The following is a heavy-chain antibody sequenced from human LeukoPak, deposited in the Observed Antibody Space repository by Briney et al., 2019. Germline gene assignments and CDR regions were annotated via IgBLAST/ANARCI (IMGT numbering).Heavy chain of an antibody. D-gene: IGHD3-10*01. CDR2: IYPGDSDT. J-gene: IGHJ6*03. CDR3: ARLPFDRGVIWGRDHYYYMDV. V-gene: IGHV5-51*01. CDR1: GYRFTSYW. Sequence: RGESLKISCKGSGYRFTSYWIGWVRQMPGKGLEWMGIIYPGDSDTRYSPSFQGQVTISADKSINTAYLQWSSLKASDTAMYYCARLPFDRGVIWGRDHYYYMDVWGKGTTVTISS.